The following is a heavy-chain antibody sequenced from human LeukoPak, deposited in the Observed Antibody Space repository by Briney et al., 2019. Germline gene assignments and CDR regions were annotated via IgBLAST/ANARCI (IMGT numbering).Heavy chain of an antibody. V-gene: IGHV4-34*01. Sequence: PSETLSLTCAVYGGSFSGYYWSWIRQPPGKGLEWIGEINHSGSTNYNPSLKSRVTISVDTSKNQFSPKLSSVTAADTAVYYCAREMVRPGGAKDDYWGQGTLVTVSS. CDR1: GGSFSGYY. CDR3: AREMVRPGGAKDDY. D-gene: IGHD3-10*01. J-gene: IGHJ4*02. CDR2: INHSGST.